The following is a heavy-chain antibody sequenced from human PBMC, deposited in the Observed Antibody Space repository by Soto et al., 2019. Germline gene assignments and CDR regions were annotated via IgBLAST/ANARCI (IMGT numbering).Heavy chain of an antibody. D-gene: IGHD6-13*01. Sequence: GGSLRLSCAASGFTFSSYAMHWVRQAPGKGLEWVAVISYDGSNKYYADSVKGRFTISRDNSKNTLYLQMNSLRAEDTAVYYCARGLYPIAAADHFDYWGQGTLVTVSS. J-gene: IGHJ4*02. CDR3: ARGLYPIAAADHFDY. CDR2: ISYDGSNK. CDR1: GFTFSSYA. V-gene: IGHV3-30-3*01.